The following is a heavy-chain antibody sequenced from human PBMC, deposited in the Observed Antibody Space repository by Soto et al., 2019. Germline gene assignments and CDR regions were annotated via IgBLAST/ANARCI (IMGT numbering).Heavy chain of an antibody. CDR2: IYYDGSQK. CDR1: GFTFSSYT. J-gene: IGHJ4*02. D-gene: IGHD2-21*02. V-gene: IGHV3-30*04. CDR3: TRGGGNQLGDCYDK. Sequence: QVQLVESGGGVVQPGRSLRLSCAASGFTFSSYTMHWVRQAPGKGLEWVALIYYDGSQKYYADSVKGRFTISRDNSKKMMNLDMNSLRTEDTAVYYCTRGGGNQLGDCYDKWGQGTLVTVSS.